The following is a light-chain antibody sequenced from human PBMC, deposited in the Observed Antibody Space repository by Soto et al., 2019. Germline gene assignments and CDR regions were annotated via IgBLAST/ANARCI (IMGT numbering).Light chain of an antibody. Sequence: IPMTQSPSSLSASVGDSVTITCQASQKLXQFFNWFQQKPGKAPKVLXDDASNLEKGGPSRLSGSGSGTDFTRTISSLQPDYCDHYYWQQSYELPWTFGQGTKVDIK. CDR1: QKLXQF. V-gene: IGKV1-39*01. CDR2: DAS. CDR3: QQSYELPWT. J-gene: IGKJ1*01.